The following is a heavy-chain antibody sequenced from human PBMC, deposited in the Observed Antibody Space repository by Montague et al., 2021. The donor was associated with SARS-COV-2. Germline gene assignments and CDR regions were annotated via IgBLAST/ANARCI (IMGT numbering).Heavy chain of an antibody. V-gene: IGHV6-1*01. Sequence: CAISGDSVSSTTASWNWIRQSTSRGIEWLGRTYYRSWWRSQYPGSLESRITISGDTSKNQFSLQLNSVTPEGTAVYYCASAFYGDHWAFDAWGQGTMVTVSS. J-gene: IGHJ3*01. CDR1: GDSVSSTTAS. CDR2: TYYRSWWRS. D-gene: IGHD3-3*02. CDR3: ASAFYGDHWAFDA.